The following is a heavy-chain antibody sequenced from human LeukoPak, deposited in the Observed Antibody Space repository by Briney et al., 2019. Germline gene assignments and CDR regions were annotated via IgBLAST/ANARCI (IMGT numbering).Heavy chain of an antibody. V-gene: IGHV1-8*01. CDR1: VYTFTSYD. CDR2: MNPNSGNT. J-gene: IGHJ4*02. Sequence: ASVKVSCKASVYTFTSYDINWVRQATGQGLEWMGWMNPNSGNTGYAQKFQGRVTMTRNTSISTAYMELSRLRSDDTAVYYCARAHKRWLQLNWGQGTLVTVSS. CDR3: ARAHKRWLQLN. D-gene: IGHD5-24*01.